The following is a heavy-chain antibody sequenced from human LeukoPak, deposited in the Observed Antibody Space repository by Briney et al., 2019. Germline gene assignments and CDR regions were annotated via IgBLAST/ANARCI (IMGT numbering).Heavy chain of an antibody. CDR2: IIPILGIA. V-gene: IGHV1-69*04. J-gene: IGHJ4*02. D-gene: IGHD5-12*01. CDR3: ASLVATIRSGGYYFDY. CDR1: GGTFSSYA. Sequence: GASVKVSCKASGGTFSSYAISWVRQAPGQGLEWMGRIIPILGIANYAQKFQGRVTITADKSTSTAYMELSSLRSEDTAVYYCASLVATIRSGGYYFDYWGQGTLVTVSS.